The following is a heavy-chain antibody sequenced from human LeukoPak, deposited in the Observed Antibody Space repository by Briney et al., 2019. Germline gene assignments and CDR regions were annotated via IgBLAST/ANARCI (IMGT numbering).Heavy chain of an antibody. D-gene: IGHD2-8*01. CDR2: INPNSGDT. Sequence: GASVKVSCKASGYTFTDYYIHWVRQAPGQGLEWMGWINPNSGDTNYAQNFQDRVTLTRDTSISTAYMELTNLRSDDTAVYYRARPNGAYYNWFDPWGQGTLVTVSS. CDR1: GYTFTDYY. V-gene: IGHV1-2*02. J-gene: IGHJ5*02. CDR3: ARPNGAYYNWFDP.